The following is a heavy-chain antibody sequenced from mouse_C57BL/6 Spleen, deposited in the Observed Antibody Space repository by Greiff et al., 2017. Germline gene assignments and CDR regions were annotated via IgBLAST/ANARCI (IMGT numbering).Heavy chain of an antibody. J-gene: IGHJ2*01. D-gene: IGHD2-5*01. CDR2: ISSGGSYT. CDR3: ARKVYYSNYFDY. V-gene: IGHV5-6*01. CDR1: GFTFSSYG. Sequence: EVKLMESGGDLVKPGGSLKLSCAASGFTFSSYGMSWVRQTPDKRLEWVATISSGGSYTYYPDSVKGRFTISRDNAKNTLYLQMSSLKSEDTAMYYCARKVYYSNYFDYWGQGTTLTVSS.